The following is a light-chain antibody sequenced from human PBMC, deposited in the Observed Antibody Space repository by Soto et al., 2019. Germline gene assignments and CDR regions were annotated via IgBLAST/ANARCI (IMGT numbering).Light chain of an antibody. V-gene: IGLV2-8*01. J-gene: IGLJ2*01. CDR2: EVS. CDR1: SSDVGGYNY. Sequence: QSALTQPPSASGSPGQSVTISCTGTSSDVGGYNYVSWYQQHPGKAPKLMIYEVSKRPSGVPDRFSGSKSGNTASLTVSGLQPEDEADYYCSSYAGSVNFVVFGGGTKVTVL. CDR3: SSYAGSVNFVV.